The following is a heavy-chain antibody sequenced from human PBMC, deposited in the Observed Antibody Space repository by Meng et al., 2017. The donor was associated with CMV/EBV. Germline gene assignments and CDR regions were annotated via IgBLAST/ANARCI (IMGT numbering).Heavy chain of an antibody. Sequence: GESLKISCAASGFTFSSYGMHWVRQAPGKGLEWVAVIWYDGSNKYYADSVKGRFTISRDNSKNTLYLQMNSLRAEDTAVYYCACYYYYGMDVWGQGTTVTVSS. CDR3: ACYYYYGMDV. CDR1: GFTFSSYG. CDR2: IWYDGSNK. J-gene: IGHJ6*02. V-gene: IGHV3-33*01.